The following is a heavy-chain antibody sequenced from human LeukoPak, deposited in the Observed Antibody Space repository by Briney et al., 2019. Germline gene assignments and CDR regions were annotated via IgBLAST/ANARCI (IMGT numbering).Heavy chain of an antibody. Sequence: SVKVSCKASGGTFSSYAISWVRQAPGQGLEWMGGIIPIFGTANYAQKFQGRVMITTDESTSTAYMELSSLRSEDTAVYYCASSYSYGHWYFDYWGQGTLVTVSS. D-gene: IGHD5-18*01. J-gene: IGHJ4*02. CDR3: ASSYSYGHWYFDY. V-gene: IGHV1-69*05. CDR2: IIPIFGTA. CDR1: GGTFSSYA.